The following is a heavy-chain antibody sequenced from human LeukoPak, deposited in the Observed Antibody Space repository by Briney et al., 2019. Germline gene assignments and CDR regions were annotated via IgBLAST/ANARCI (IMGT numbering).Heavy chain of an antibody. CDR3: ARRIAAAGTFDY. D-gene: IGHD6-13*01. V-gene: IGHV4-39*01. CDR1: GGSISSSSYY. Sequence: SETLSLTCTVSGGSISSSSYYWGWIRQPPGKGLEWIGSIYYSGSTYYNPSLKSRVTISVDTSKNQFSLKLSSVTAADTAVYYCARRIAAAGTFDYWGQGTLVTVSS. J-gene: IGHJ4*02. CDR2: IYYSGST.